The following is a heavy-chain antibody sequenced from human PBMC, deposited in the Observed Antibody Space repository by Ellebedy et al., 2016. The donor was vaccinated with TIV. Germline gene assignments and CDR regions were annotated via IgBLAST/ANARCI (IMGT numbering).Heavy chain of an antibody. CDR2: IYTSGST. V-gene: IGHV4-4*07. Sequence: MPSETLSLTCTVSGGSISSYYWSWIRQPAGKGLEWIGRIYTSGSTNYNPSLQSRVTMSVDTSKNQFSLKLSSVTAADTAVYYYARDRDSTTWQKNFDYWGQGTLVTVSS. CDR3: ARDRDSTTWQKNFDY. J-gene: IGHJ4*02. D-gene: IGHD6-13*01. CDR1: GGSISSYY.